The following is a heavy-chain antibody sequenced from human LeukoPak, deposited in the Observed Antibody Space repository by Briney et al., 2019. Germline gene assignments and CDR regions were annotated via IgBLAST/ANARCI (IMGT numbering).Heavy chain of an antibody. J-gene: IGHJ3*02. CDR3: ARLDSSGWSEANAFDI. V-gene: IGHV5-51*01. CDR1: GYSFTSYW. D-gene: IGHD6-19*01. CDR2: IYPGDSDT. Sequence: GESLKISCKGSGYSFTSYWIGRVRQMPGKGLEWMGIIYPGDSDTRYSPSFQGQVTISADRSISTAYLQWSSLKASDTAMYYCARLDSSGWSEANAFDIWGQGTMVTVSS.